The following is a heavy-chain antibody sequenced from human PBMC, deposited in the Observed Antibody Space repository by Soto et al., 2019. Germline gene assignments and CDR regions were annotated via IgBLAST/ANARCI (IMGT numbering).Heavy chain of an antibody. CDR3: ARKAVGDYRYYSGMDV. Sequence: GGSLRLSCAASGFTFSSYWMSWVRQAPGKGLEWVANIKQDGSEKYYVDSVKGRFTISRDNAKNSLYLQMNSLRAEDTAVYYCARKAVGDYRYYSGMDVWGKGTRVTVPS. CDR1: GFTFSSYW. CDR2: IKQDGSEK. J-gene: IGHJ6*04. D-gene: IGHD3-16*01. V-gene: IGHV3-7*05.